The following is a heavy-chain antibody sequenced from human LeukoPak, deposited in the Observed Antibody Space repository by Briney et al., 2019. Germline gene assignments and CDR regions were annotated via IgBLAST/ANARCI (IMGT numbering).Heavy chain of an antibody. V-gene: IGHV3-23*01. CDR1: GFTFTSYA. D-gene: IGHD3-10*01. Sequence: GGSLRFSCAASGFTFTSYAMTWVRQAPGKGLEWVSSISGDGSLTYYTDSVKGRFSISRDNSQNTLYLHMDSLRAEDTAFYYCAKDPPGQGTYYYYYYYMDVWGKGTTVTVSS. CDR3: AKDPPGQGTYYYYYYYMDV. J-gene: IGHJ6*03. CDR2: ISGDGSLT.